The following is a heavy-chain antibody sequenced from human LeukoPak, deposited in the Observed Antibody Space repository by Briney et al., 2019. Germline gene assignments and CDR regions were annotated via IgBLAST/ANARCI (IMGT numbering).Heavy chain of an antibody. D-gene: IGHD3-3*01. CDR3: ARGILYDFWSGLDY. Sequence: GGSLRLSCAASGFTFSSYGMHWVRQAPGKGLEWVAVIWYDGSNKYYADSVKGRFTISRDNSKNTLYLQMNSLRAEDTAVYYCARGILYDFWSGLDYWGQGILVTVSS. V-gene: IGHV3-33*01. CDR2: IWYDGSNK. J-gene: IGHJ4*02. CDR1: GFTFSSYG.